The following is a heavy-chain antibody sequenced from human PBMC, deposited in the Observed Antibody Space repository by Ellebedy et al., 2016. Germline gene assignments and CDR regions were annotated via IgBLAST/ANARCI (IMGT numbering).Heavy chain of an antibody. CDR1: IGSFSGYY. V-gene: IGHV4-34*01. J-gene: IGHJ5*02. CDR3: ARVRVRGVIDLGYNWFDP. D-gene: IGHD3-10*01. CDR2: IDHSGST. Sequence: SETLSLXCAVYIGSFSGYYWTWVRQPPGKGLQWIGEIDHSGSTKYNPSLKGRVTISVDRSKNQFSLKLSSVAAADTAVYYCARVRVRGVIDLGYNWFDPWGQGTLVTVSS.